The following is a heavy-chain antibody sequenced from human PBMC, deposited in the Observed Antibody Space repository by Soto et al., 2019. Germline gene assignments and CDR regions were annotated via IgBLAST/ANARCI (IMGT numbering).Heavy chain of an antibody. D-gene: IGHD4-17*01. CDR1: GGSISSYY. Sequence: KPSETLSLTCTVSGGSISSYYWSWIRQPPGKGLEWIGYIYYSGSTNYNPSLKSRVTISVDTSKNQFSLKLSSVTAADTAVYYCARHHDYEYLDYWGQGTLVTVSS. CDR3: ARHHDYEYLDY. J-gene: IGHJ4*02. V-gene: IGHV4-59*08. CDR2: IYYSGST.